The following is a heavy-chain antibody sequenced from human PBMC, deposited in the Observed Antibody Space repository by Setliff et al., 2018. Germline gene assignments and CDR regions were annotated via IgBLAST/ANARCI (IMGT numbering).Heavy chain of an antibody. V-gene: IGHV3-23*01. CDR3: AKEARRRDGYNRWYFDL. Sequence: GGSLRLSCAASGFTFSTYDMRWVRQAPGKGLEWVSAIGGSGGSGGSGGNRYYGASVKGRFTISRDNYKNTLYLEMNSLRDDDTAVYYCAKEARRRDGYNRWYFDLWGRGTLVTVSS. D-gene: IGHD2-21*01. J-gene: IGHJ2*01. CDR2: IGGSGGSGGSGGNR. CDR1: GFTFSTYD.